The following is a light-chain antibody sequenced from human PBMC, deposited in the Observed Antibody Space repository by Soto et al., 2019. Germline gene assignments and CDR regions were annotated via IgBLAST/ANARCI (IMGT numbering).Light chain of an antibody. Sequence: DIQMTQSPSTLSASVGDRVTITCRASQRISNWLAWYQQKPGKAPKLLIYDASTLQSGVPSRFSGSGSATEFTLTISSLQAEDVASYYCQQYSTYSWTFGQGTKVDIK. V-gene: IGKV1-5*01. CDR2: DAS. CDR1: QRISNW. CDR3: QQYSTYSWT. J-gene: IGKJ1*01.